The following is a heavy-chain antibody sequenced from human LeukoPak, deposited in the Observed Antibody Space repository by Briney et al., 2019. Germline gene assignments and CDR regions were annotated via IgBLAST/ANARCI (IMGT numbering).Heavy chain of an antibody. D-gene: IGHD3-10*01. CDR2: INHSGST. CDR1: GGSFSGYY. J-gene: IGHJ6*03. Sequence: SETLSLTCAVSGGSFSGYYWSWIRQPPGKGLEWIVQINHSGSTNYNASLKSRVTISVDTSKNEFSLELSSVTAADTAVYYCARDNALITMVEVYYYYMDVWGKGTTVTVSS. CDR3: ARDNALITMVEVYYYYMDV. V-gene: IGHV4-34*01.